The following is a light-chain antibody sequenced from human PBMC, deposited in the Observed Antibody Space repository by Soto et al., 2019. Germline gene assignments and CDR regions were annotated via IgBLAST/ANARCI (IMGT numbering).Light chain of an antibody. CDR3: SLYTTSSTYV. CDR2: DVT. V-gene: IGLV2-14*01. CDR1: SSDVGRYNY. Sequence: QSALTQPASVSGSPGQSITISCTGTSSDVGRYNYVSWYQQHPGKAPKLLIYDVTNRPSGVSNRFSGSKSGNTASLTISGLQAEDEADFYCSLYTTSSTYVFGTGTKVTVL. J-gene: IGLJ1*01.